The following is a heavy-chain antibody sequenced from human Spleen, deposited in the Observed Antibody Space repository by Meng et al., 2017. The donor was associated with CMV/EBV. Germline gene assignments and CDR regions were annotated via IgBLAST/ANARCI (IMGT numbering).Heavy chain of an antibody. CDR2: IYYSGST. J-gene: IGHJ6*02. CDR1: GGSISSYY. D-gene: IGHD1-26*01. V-gene: IGHV4-59*01. CDR3: ARAFGIVGATDNGMDV. Sequence: GSLRLSCTVSGGSISSYYWSWIRQPPGKGLEWIGYIYYSGSTNYNPSLKSRVTISVDTSKNQFSLKLSSVTAADTAVYYCARAFGIVGATDNGMDVWGQGTTVTVSS.